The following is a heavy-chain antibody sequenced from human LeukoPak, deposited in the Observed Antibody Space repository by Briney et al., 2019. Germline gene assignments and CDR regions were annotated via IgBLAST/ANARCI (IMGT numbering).Heavy chain of an antibody. D-gene: IGHD1-26*01. CDR3: AKGGKWDVTPFDY. CDR2: ITGSGGNT. CDR1: GFIFSSYS. Sequence: GGSLRLSCAASGFIFSSYSMSWVRQAPGKGLEWDSVITGSGGNTYYADSVKGRFTISRDNSKNTLYLQVNSLRAEDTAVYYCAKGGKWDVTPFDYWGQGTLVTVSS. J-gene: IGHJ4*02. V-gene: IGHV3-23*01.